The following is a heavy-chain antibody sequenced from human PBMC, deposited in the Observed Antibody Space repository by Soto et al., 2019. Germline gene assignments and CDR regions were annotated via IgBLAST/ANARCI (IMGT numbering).Heavy chain of an antibody. CDR3: AKGGTPMNL. D-gene: IGHD1-26*01. CDR2: ISAHNGNT. V-gene: IGHV1-18*01. Sequence: SVKVSCKASGYTFTNFGISWVRQAPGQGLEWMGWISAHNGNTNYAQNFQGRVTMTTDTSTSTAYMEMRSLRSDDTAVYYCAKGGTPMNLGGPGTLVTASS. CDR1: GYTFTNFG. J-gene: IGHJ4*02.